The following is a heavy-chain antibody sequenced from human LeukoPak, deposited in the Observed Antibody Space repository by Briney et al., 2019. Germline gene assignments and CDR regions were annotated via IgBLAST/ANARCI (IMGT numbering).Heavy chain of an antibody. Sequence: GGSLRLSCAASGFTFDDYAMHWVRQAPGKGLEWVSGISWNSVSIGYADSVKGRFTISRDNAKNSLYLQMNSLRVEDTAVYYCARLGLDFWSERGGFDPWGQGTLVTVSS. CDR2: ISWNSVSI. J-gene: IGHJ5*02. D-gene: IGHD3-3*01. CDR3: ARLGLDFWSERGGFDP. V-gene: IGHV3-9*01. CDR1: GFTFDDYA.